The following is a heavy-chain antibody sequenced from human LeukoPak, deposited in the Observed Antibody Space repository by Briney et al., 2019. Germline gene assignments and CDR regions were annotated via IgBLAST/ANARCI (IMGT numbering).Heavy chain of an antibody. D-gene: IGHD1-26*01. CDR1: GGSISSGGYY. Sequence: SETLSLTCTVSGGSISSGGYYWSWIRQHPGKGLEWIGYIYYSGSTYYNPSLKSRVTISVDRSKNQFSLKLSSVTVADTAVYYCARGIVGPTFDYWGQGTLVTVSS. CDR2: IYYSGST. J-gene: IGHJ4*02. V-gene: IGHV4-31*03. CDR3: ARGIVGPTFDY.